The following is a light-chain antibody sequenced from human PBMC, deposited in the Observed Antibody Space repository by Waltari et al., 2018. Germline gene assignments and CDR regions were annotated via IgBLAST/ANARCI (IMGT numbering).Light chain of an antibody. CDR1: SSDVGAYNF. Sequence: QSALTQPPSASGSPGQSVTISCTGTSSDVGAYNFVSWYQQHPGKAPKPMAYAVTKRPAGVPDLFSGSKSGNTAPLTVSGLQAEDEADYYCSSYAGNNNFVFGTGTKVTAL. V-gene: IGLV2-8*01. CDR3: SSYAGNNNFV. CDR2: AVT. J-gene: IGLJ1*01.